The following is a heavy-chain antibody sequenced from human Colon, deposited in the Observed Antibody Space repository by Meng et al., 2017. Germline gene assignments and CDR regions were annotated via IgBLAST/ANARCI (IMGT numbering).Heavy chain of an antibody. CDR1: AYTFAGYY. CDR2: INPNSGGA. Sequence: QGRLVQSGAEVNKPGASVNVSCKASAYTFAGYYMHWVRQAPGQGLEWMGRINPNSGGANYAQKFQGRDTMTRDTSISTAYMELSRLRSDDTAVYYCAREGLVGDLRYFDLWGRGTLVTVSS. D-gene: IGHD3-16*01. V-gene: IGHV1-2*06. CDR3: AREGLVGDLRYFDL. J-gene: IGHJ2*01.